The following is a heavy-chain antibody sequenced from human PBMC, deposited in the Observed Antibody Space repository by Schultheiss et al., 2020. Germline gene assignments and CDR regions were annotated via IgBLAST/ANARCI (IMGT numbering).Heavy chain of an antibody. V-gene: IGHV4-61*08. CDR1: GGSISRGDYY. Sequence: SQTLSLTCTVSGGSISRGDYYWSWIRQPPGKGLEWIGYIYYSGSTNYNPSLKSRVTISVDTSKNQFSLKLSSVTAADTAVYYCARDRGGMDVWGQGTTVTVSS. CDR3: ARDRGGMDV. CDR2: IYYSGST. J-gene: IGHJ6*02.